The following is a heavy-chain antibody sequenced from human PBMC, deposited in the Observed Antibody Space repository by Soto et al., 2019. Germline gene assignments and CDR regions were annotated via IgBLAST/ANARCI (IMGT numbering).Heavy chain of an antibody. CDR3: ARGGHGYCSGGSCYSSY. J-gene: IGHJ4*02. D-gene: IGHD2-15*01. Sequence: SETLSLTCTVSGGSISSGDYYWSWIRQPPGKGLEWIGYIYYSGSTYYNPSLKSRVTISVDTSKKQFSLKLSSVTAADTAVYYCARGGHGYCSGGSCYSSYWGQGTLVTVSS. CDR1: GGSISSGDYY. V-gene: IGHV4-30-4*01. CDR2: IYYSGST.